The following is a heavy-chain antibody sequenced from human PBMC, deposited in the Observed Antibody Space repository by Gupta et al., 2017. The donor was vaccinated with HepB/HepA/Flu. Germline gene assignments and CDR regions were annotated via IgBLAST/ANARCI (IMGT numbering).Heavy chain of an antibody. D-gene: IGHD3-9*01. CDR3: AKDLSRYFDWLLSSPDYYYGMDV. CDR2: ISGDGGST. CDR1: GFTIDDCA. J-gene: IGHJ6*02. Sequence: EVQLVESGGGVVQPGGSLRLSCAASGFTIDDCAIHWGRQAPGKGLEWVSLISGDGGSTYYADSVKGRFTISRDNSKNSLYLQMNSLRTEDTALYYCAKDLSRYFDWLLSSPDYYYGMDVWGQGTTVTVSS. V-gene: IGHV3-43*02.